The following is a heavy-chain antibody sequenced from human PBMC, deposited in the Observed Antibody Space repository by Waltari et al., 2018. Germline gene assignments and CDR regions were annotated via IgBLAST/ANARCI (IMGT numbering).Heavy chain of an antibody. CDR3: ARDEARYYDIMTGGGYYGLDV. Sequence: QVQLQESGPGLVRPSQTLSLTCTVPGGSISRVSVSWTWTRQPAGKGLEWVGHIFTSGSTKYNPSLKSRVSVSLDTSENQFSLRLSSVTAADTAVYYCARDEARYYDIMTGGGYYGLDVWGQGTTVTVSS. J-gene: IGHJ6*02. V-gene: IGHV4-61*02. D-gene: IGHD3-9*01. CDR1: GGSISRVSVS. CDR2: IFTSGST.